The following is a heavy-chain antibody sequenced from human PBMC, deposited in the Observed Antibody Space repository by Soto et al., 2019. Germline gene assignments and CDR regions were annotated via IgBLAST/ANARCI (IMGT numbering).Heavy chain of an antibody. D-gene: IGHD1-26*01. J-gene: IGHJ4*02. CDR1: GFAFSTYA. Sequence: GGSLRLSCAASGFAFSTYAMNWVRQAPGKGLEWVALISYDGSEQSYIDSVKGRFTISRGNSRNTLYLQMNSLRAEDTAVYFCAKVLHNFESRATAFDYWGQGTQVTVSS. V-gene: IGHV3-30*02. CDR2: ISYDGSEQ. CDR3: AKVLHNFESRATAFDY.